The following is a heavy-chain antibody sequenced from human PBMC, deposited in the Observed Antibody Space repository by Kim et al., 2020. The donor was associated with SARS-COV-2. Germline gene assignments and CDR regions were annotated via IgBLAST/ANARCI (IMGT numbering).Heavy chain of an antibody. CDR1: GFTFGDYA. Sequence: GGSLRLSCAASGFTFGDYAMHWVRQAPGKGLEWVSGISWNSGSIGYADSVKGRFTISRDNAKNSLYLQMNSLRAEDTALYYCAKSELGYCSSTSCYYFDYWGQGTLVTVSS. CDR2: ISWNSGSI. J-gene: IGHJ4*02. CDR3: AKSELGYCSSTSCYYFDY. V-gene: IGHV3-9*01. D-gene: IGHD2-2*01.